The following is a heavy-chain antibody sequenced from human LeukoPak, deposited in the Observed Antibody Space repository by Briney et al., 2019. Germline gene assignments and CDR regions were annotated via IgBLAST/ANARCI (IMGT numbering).Heavy chain of an antibody. V-gene: IGHV1-46*01. D-gene: IGHD6-19*01. CDR3: ARGGSLAAAPHRYYFDY. CDR1: GYTFTSYY. J-gene: IGHJ4*02. CDR2: INPSGGST. Sequence: ASVKVSCKASGYTFTSYYIHWVRQAPGQGLEWMGIINPSGGSTTYAQKFQGRVTMTRDTSTSTVYMELSSLRSEDTAVFYCARGGSLAAAPHRYYFDYWGQGTPVTVSS.